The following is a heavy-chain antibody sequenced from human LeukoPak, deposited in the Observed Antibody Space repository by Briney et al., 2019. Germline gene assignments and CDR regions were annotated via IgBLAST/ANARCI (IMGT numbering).Heavy chain of an antibody. CDR3: AKSSYYDSSGYYREYYFDY. CDR2: ISGGGGST. CDR1: GFTFSSYA. V-gene: IGHV3-23*01. Sequence: GGSLRLSCAASGFTFSSYAMSWVRQAPGEGLEWVSAISGGGGSTHYADSVKGRFTISRDNSKNTLYLQMSSPRAGDTAVYYCAKSSYYDSSGYYREYYFDYWGQGTLVTVSS. J-gene: IGHJ4*02. D-gene: IGHD3-22*01.